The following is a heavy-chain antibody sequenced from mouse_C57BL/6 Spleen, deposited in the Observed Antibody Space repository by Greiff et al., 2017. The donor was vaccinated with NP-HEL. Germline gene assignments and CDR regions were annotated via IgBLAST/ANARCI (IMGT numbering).Heavy chain of an antibody. V-gene: IGHV1-64*01. D-gene: IGHD3-1*01. CDR2: IHPNSGST. J-gene: IGHJ4*01. CDR3: ARGGAARGAMDY. CDR1: GYTFTSYW. Sequence: VQLQQPGAELVKPGASVKLSCKASGYTFTSYWMHWVKQRPGPGLEWIGMIHPNSGSTNYNEKFKSKATLTVDKSSSTAYMQLSSLTSEDSAVYYCARGGAARGAMDYWGQGTSVTVSS.